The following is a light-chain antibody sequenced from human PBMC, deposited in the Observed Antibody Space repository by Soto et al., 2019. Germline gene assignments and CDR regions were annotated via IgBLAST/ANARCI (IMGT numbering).Light chain of an antibody. Sequence: DIQMTQSPSILSASVGDRVTFTCRASQSISTWLAWYQLKPGKAPKLLIYGASSLGSGVPSRFSGSGSGTEFTLTISRLQPEDFATYYCQHYDPYSYTFGQGTKLEIK. CDR2: GAS. CDR3: QHYDPYSYT. V-gene: IGKV1-5*01. CDR1: QSISTW. J-gene: IGKJ2*01.